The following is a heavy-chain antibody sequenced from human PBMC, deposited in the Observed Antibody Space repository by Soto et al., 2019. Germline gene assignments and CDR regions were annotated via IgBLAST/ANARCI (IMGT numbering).Heavy chain of an antibody. J-gene: IGHJ6*02. Sequence: PGGSLRLSCAASGFTFSSYGMHWVRQAPGKGLGRVAVISYDGSNKYYADSVKGRFTISRDNSKNTRYLQMNSLRAEDTAVYYCAKAGYCSSTSCHGNYYGMDVWGQGTTVTVSS. CDR3: AKAGYCSSTSCHGNYYGMDV. CDR2: ISYDGSNK. CDR1: GFTFSSYG. D-gene: IGHD2-2*01. V-gene: IGHV3-30*18.